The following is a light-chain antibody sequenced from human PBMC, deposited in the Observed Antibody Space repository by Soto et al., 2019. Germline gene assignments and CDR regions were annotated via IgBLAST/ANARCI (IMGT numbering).Light chain of an antibody. J-gene: IGKJ5*01. V-gene: IGKV1-33*01. CDR3: QQYYGLPPLT. CDR2: HAS. CDR1: QNITNN. Sequence: DIQMSQSASSRSASIGDRITITCQSSQNITNNLSWYQQKPGKAPNLLIYHASKLAKGVTSRFSGSGSGTDFSFIITSLQREDLATYYCQQYYGLPPLTFGQGTRLEI.